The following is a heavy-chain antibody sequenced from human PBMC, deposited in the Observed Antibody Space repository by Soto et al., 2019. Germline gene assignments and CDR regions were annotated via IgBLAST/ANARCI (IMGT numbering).Heavy chain of an antibody. D-gene: IGHD6-19*01. CDR1: GFTVDDYA. Sequence: GGSLRLSCAASGFTVDDYAMHWVRQAPGKGLEWVSGISWNSGSIGYADSVKGRFTISRDNAKNSLYLQMNSLRAEDTALYYCAKDATPKYSSGRTNWGQGTLVTVSS. J-gene: IGHJ4*02. CDR2: ISWNSGSI. CDR3: AKDATPKYSSGRTN. V-gene: IGHV3-9*01.